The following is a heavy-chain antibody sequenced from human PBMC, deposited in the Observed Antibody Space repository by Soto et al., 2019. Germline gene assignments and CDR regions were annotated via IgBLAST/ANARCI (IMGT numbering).Heavy chain of an antibody. J-gene: IGHJ6*02. CDR2: IIPIFGTA. CDR3: ARGGAADHRDYYYYGMDV. D-gene: IGHD6-13*01. Sequence: GASVKVSCKASGGTFSSYAISWVRQAPGQGLEWMGGIIPIFGTANYAQKFQGRVTITADESTSTAYMELSSLRSEDTAVYYCARGGAADHRDYYYYGMDVWGQGTTVTVSS. CDR1: GGTFSSYA. V-gene: IGHV1-69*13.